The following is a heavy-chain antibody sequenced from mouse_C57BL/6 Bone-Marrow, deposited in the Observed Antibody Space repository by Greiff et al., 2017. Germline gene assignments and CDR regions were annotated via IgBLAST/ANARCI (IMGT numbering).Heavy chain of an antibody. D-gene: IGHD1-1*01. Sequence: EVKLVEPGAELVRPGASVKLSCTASGYNIKDDYMHWVKQRPEQGLEWIGWIDPENGDTEYASKFQGKATITADTSSNTAYMQLSSLTSEDTAVYSCTSGRLYYYPMDNWGQGTSVTVSA. J-gene: IGHJ4*01. CDR2: IDPENGDT. CDR1: GYNIKDDY. CDR3: TSGRLYYYPMDN. V-gene: IGHV14-4*01.